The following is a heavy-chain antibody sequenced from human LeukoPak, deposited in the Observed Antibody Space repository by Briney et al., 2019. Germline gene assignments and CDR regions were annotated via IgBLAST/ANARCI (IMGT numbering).Heavy chain of an antibody. Sequence: GGSLRLSCAASGFTFSSYGMHWVRQAPGKGLEWVAVISYDGSNKYYADSVKGRFTISRDNSKNTLYLQMNSLRAEDTAVYYCARVTAILRCFDYWGQGTLVTVSS. CDR3: ARVTAILRCFDY. J-gene: IGHJ4*02. CDR1: GFTFSSYG. CDR2: ISYDGSNK. D-gene: IGHD4-17*01. V-gene: IGHV3-30*03.